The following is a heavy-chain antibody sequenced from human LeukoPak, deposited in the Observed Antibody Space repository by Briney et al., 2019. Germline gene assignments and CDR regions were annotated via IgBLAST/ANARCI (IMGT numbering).Heavy chain of an antibody. V-gene: IGHV4-39*01. J-gene: IGHJ2*01. Sequence: PSETLCLTCNVSGISLRSTSYYWGWIRQPPGKGLEWIWSIFSIVSASDNPSITSRLAIPLDTSKNPSSLRLTSMTATDTGVSFCARIVHGANSHLKWYFDLWGRGTLVTVSS. D-gene: IGHD4-23*01. CDR2: IFSIVSA. CDR1: GISLRSTSYY. CDR3: ARIVHGANSHLKWYFDL.